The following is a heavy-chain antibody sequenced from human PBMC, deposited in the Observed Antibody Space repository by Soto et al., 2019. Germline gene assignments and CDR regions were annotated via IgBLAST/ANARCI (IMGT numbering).Heavy chain of an antibody. V-gene: IGHV4-31*03. CDR2: ISDNGRP. J-gene: IGHJ4*02. CDR3: ARNDSGSKNFDY. D-gene: IGHD3-10*01. CDR1: DGSISSGGYY. Sequence: QVQLQESGPGLVKPSQTLSLTCSVSDGSISSGGYYWSWIRLHPGKGLEWIGYISDNGRPYYNPSLKSRVTISEDRSKNQFYLRLRSVTAADTAVYYCARNDSGSKNFDYWGQGTLVTVS.